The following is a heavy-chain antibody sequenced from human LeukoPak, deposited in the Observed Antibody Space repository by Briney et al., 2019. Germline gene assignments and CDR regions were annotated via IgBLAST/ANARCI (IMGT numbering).Heavy chain of an antibody. V-gene: IGHV1-69*13. CDR2: IIPIFGTA. CDR1: GGTFSSYA. J-gene: IGHJ6*03. Sequence: ASVKVSCKASGGTFSSYAISWVRQAPGQGLEWMGGIIPIFGTANYAQKFQGRVTITADESTSTAYMELSSLRSEDTAVYYCARNERLPSYYYYYMDVWGKGTTVTISS. CDR3: ARNERLPSYYYYYMDV. D-gene: IGHD5-12*01.